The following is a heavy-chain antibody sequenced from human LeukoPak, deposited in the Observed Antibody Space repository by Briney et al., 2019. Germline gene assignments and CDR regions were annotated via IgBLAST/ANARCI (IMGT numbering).Heavy chain of an antibody. D-gene: IGHD4-11*01. CDR2: ISAYNGDT. V-gene: IGHV1-18*04. CDR1: GYTFTGYY. J-gene: IGHJ3*02. Sequence: ASVKVSCKASGYTFTGYYMHWVRQAPGHGLEWMGWISAYNGDTNYAQKVQGRVTMTTDTSTSTAYMELRSLRSDDTAVYYCARGKMTTVTTRAFDIWGQGTMVTVSS. CDR3: ARGKMTTVTTRAFDI.